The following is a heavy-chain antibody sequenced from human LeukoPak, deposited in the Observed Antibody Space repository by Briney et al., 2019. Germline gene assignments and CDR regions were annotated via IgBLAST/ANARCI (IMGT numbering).Heavy chain of an antibody. CDR2: IYSGGST. D-gene: IGHD2-15*01. V-gene: IGHV3-53*01. CDR1: GFTISSIY. J-gene: IGHJ6*02. Sequence: GGSLRLSCAVSGFTISSIYRSWVRQAPGKGLEWVSVIYSGGSTYYADSVKGRFTISRDNSKNTLYLQMNSLRAEDTAVYYSARELGYCSGASCYFKYYGMDVWGQGTTVTVFS. CDR3: ARELGYCSGASCYFKYYGMDV.